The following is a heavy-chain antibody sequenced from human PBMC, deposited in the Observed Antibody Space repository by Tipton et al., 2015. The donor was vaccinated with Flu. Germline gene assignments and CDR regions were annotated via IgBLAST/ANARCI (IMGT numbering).Heavy chain of an antibody. Sequence: TLSLTCTVSGGSVSSDYWSWIRQPAGKGLEWIGRIYSSGSTNYNPSLKSRVTMSQDTSQNQFSLKLTSVTAADTAVYYCVRCMSGSYCHCFDFWGQGTLVTVSS. CDR3: VRCMSGSYCHCFDF. CDR1: GGSVSSDY. V-gene: IGHV4-4*07. CDR2: IYSSGST. J-gene: IGHJ4*02. D-gene: IGHD1-26*01.